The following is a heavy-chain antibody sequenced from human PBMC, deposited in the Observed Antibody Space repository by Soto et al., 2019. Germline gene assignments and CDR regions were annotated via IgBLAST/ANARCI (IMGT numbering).Heavy chain of an antibody. CDR1: GYSFTSYW. Sequence: PGESLKISCKGSGYSFTSYWISWVRQMPGKGLEWMGRIDPSDSYTNYSPSFQGHVTISADKSISTAYLQWSSLKASDTAMYYCARMIGYAGSFYYYYGMDVWGQGTTVTVSS. V-gene: IGHV5-10-1*01. CDR2: IDPSDSYT. D-gene: IGHD2-21*01. CDR3: ARMIGYAGSFYYYYGMDV. J-gene: IGHJ6*02.